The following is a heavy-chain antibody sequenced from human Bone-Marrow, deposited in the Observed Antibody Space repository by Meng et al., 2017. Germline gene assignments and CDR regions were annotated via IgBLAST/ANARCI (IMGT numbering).Heavy chain of an antibody. CDR1: GGSVSDYY. V-gene: IGHV4-34*01. CDR3: ARGPTTMAHDFDY. D-gene: IGHD4-11*01. J-gene: IGHJ4*02. CDR2: INHSGST. Sequence: QVKVTHGGAGLLKPSGTGSLTGVVSGGSVSDYYWSWIRQPPGKGLEWIGEINHSGSTNYNSSLESRATISVDTSQNNLSLKLSSVTAADSAVYYCARGPTTMAHDFDYWGQGTLVTVSS.